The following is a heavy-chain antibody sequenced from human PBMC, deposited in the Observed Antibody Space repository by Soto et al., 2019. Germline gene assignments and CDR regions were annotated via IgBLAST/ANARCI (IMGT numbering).Heavy chain of an antibody. D-gene: IGHD3-22*01. V-gene: IGHV3-33*01. CDR1: GFTFSTYG. Sequence: GGSLRLSCAASGFTFSTYGIHCVRQAPDKGLEWVAVIWYDGSDKYYADSVQGRFTITRDNSKNTLYLQMNSLRAEETAIYYCARAKHSSGYNYYGMDVWVQGSTVTGFS. J-gene: IGHJ6*02. CDR2: IWYDGSDK. CDR3: ARAKHSSGYNYYGMDV.